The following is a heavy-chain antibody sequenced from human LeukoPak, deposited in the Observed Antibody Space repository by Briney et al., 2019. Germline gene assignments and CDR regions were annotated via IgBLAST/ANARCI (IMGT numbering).Heavy chain of an antibody. CDR3: AGDPGGIAPLDY. Sequence: GGSLRLSCATYGFAFSDFYMNWIRQAPGKGLEWISNISSSSSYTNYADSIKGRFTIFRDNAKNSLYLQMNSLGVEDTAVYYCAGDPGGIAPLDYWGQGTLVTVSS. D-gene: IGHD6-13*01. V-gene: IGHV3-11*06. CDR2: ISSSSSYT. CDR1: GFAFSDFY. J-gene: IGHJ4*02.